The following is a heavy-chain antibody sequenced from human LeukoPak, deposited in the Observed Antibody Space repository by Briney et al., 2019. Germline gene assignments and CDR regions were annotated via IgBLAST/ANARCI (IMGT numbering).Heavy chain of an antibody. CDR2: LNPNIGAT. CDR3: ARTRENSGYDYFDS. V-gene: IGHV1-2*02. Sequence: GASVTVSFKSSVYTFTDYYLYWVRQAPGQGLECMGWLNPNIGATNYAQKFQGRVTMTRDTSINTAYMELRSLSSDDTAVYYCARTRENSGYDYFDSWGQGTLVTVSS. CDR1: VYTFTDYY. D-gene: IGHD5-12*01. J-gene: IGHJ4*02.